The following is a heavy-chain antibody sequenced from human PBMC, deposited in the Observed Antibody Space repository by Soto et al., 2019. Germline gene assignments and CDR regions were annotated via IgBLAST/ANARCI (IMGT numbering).Heavy chain of an antibody. CDR2: ISPQTGGT. CDR1: GYTFTGYY. CDR3: GRGRSGELVIFY. Sequence: ASVKVSCKGSGYTFTGYYIHWVRQTPGQGPEWMGEISPQTGGTKYAQKYQGRVTMTRDTSITTVYMGLSNLSPDDTAVYYCGRGRSGELVIFYWGQGTLVTVSS. V-gene: IGHV1-2*02. J-gene: IGHJ4*02. D-gene: IGHD1-26*01.